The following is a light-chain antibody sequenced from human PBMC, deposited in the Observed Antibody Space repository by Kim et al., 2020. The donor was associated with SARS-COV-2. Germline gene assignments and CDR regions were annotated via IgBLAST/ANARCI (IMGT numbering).Light chain of an antibody. J-gene: IGKJ4*01. V-gene: IGKV3-15*01. CDR3: QQYNNWPPIT. CDR2: HAS. CDR1: QSVSTY. Sequence: VSTGERATRDCRVSQSVSTYLACYQQKTGQAPRLLIYHASTRATGIPARLSGSGSGTEFSLTITSLQSEDFAVYHCQQYNNWPPITFGGGTKLEI.